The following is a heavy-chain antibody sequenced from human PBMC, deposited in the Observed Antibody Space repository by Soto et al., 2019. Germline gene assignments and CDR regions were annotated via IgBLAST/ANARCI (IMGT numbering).Heavy chain of an antibody. CDR1: GFTFSSLV. V-gene: IGHV3-30-3*01. Sequence: QVQLVESGGGVVQPGRSLRLSCAASGFTFSSLVMHWVRQAPGKGLEWVAFIAYDGSNKHYADSVKGRFTISRDNSNNTLYLQMNSLRVEDTAVYYCASPQGAHLNYFYGMDVWGQGTTVTVSS. J-gene: IGHJ6*02. CDR3: ASPQGAHLNYFYGMDV. CDR2: IAYDGSNK.